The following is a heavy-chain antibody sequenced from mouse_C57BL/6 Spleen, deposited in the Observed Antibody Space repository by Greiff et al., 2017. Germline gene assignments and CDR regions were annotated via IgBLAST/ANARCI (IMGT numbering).Heavy chain of an antibody. Sequence: QVQLQQPGAELVMPGASVKLSCKASGYTFTSYWMHWVKQRPGQGLEWIGEIDPSDSYTNYNQKFKGKSTLTVDKSSSTAYMQLSSLTSEGSAVYYCARSGDYDGDWYFDVWGTGTTVTGSS. V-gene: IGHV1-69*01. CDR1: GYTFTSYW. J-gene: IGHJ1*03. CDR3: ARSGDYDGDWYFDV. CDR2: IDPSDSYT. D-gene: IGHD2-4*01.